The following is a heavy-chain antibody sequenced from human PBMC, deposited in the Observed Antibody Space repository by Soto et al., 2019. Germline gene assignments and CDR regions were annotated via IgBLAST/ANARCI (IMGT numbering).Heavy chain of an antibody. CDR2: INPDGRTT. D-gene: IGHD2-15*01. Sequence: EVQLVESGGGLVQPGGSLRLSCAASGFTFSSYWMHWVRQVPGKGLVWVSHINPDGRTTDYADSVKGRFTISRDNAKNTLYLQLNSLRDEDTAMYFCARDAVDPTPIDYWGQGTLVTVSS. V-gene: IGHV3-74*01. CDR1: GFTFSSYW. CDR3: ARDAVDPTPIDY. J-gene: IGHJ4*02.